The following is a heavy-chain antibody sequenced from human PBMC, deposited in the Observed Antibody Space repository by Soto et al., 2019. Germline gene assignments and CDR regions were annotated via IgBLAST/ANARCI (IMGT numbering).Heavy chain of an antibody. CDR2: IKSKTDGGTT. V-gene: IGHV3-15*01. D-gene: IGHD6-19*01. CDR1: GFTLSNAW. CDR3: TTEFLAAYSGWYPNFDY. J-gene: IGHJ4*02. Sequence: GGSLRLSCAASGFTLSNAWMSWVRQAPGKGLEWVGRIKSKTDGGTTDYAAPVKGRFTISRDDSKNTLYLQMNSLKTEDTAVYYCTTEFLAAYSGWYPNFDYWGQGTLVTVS.